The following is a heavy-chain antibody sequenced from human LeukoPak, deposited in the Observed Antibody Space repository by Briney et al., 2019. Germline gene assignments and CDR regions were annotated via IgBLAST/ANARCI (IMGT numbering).Heavy chain of an antibody. Sequence: ASVKVSCKASGYTFTNYGISWVRQAPGQGLEWMGWISAYNGNTNYAQKLQGRVTMTTDTPTTTAYMELRSLRSDDTAVYYCARDGLRFLEWTTSWFDPWGQGTLVTVSS. CDR3: ARDGLRFLEWTTSWFDP. V-gene: IGHV1-18*01. CDR2: ISAYNGNT. D-gene: IGHD3-3*01. J-gene: IGHJ5*02. CDR1: GYTFTNYG.